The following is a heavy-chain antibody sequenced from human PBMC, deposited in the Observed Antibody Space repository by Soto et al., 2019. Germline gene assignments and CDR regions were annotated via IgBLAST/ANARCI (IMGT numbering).Heavy chain of an antibody. CDR2: INPNSGGT. CDR3: ARDLGCSGGSCYGDDYYYGMDV. Sequence: GASVKVSCKASGFTFTGHYIHWVRQAPGQGLEWMGWINPNSGGTSYAQKFQGRLTMTTDTSITTAYMELSRLSSDDTAVYYCARDLGCSGGSCYGDDYYYGMDVWGPGTTVTVSS. CDR1: GFTFTGHY. V-gene: IGHV1-2*02. J-gene: IGHJ6*02. D-gene: IGHD2-15*01.